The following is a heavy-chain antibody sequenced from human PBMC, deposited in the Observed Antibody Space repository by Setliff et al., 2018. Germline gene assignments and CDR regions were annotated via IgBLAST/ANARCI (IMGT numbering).Heavy chain of an antibody. D-gene: IGHD1-1*01. J-gene: IGHJ4*02. CDR1: GFDYA. CDR3: ARNNGNYILDS. Sequence: PGGSLRLSCVVSGFDYAMSWVRQAPGKRLEWVSSISSGADKTYYADSVRGRFTISRDNSKNILYLQMNSLRPDDTAVYYCARNNGNYILDSWGQGTLVTVSS. CDR2: ISSGADKT. V-gene: IGHV3-23*01.